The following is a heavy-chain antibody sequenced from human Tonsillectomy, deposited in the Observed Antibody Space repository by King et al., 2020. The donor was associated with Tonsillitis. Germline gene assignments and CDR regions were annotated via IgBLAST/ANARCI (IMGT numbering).Heavy chain of an antibody. CDR2: ISWNSGNI. V-gene: IGHV3-9*01. CDR3: AKETIAAAGDFDY. Sequence: VQLVESGGGLVQPGRSLRLSCAASGFTFDDYAMHWVRQAPGKGLEWVSGISWNSGNIGYADSVKGRFTISRDNAKNSLYLQMNRLRAEDTALYYCAKETIAAAGDFDYWGQGTLVTVSS. D-gene: IGHD6-13*01. J-gene: IGHJ4*02. CDR1: GFTFDDYA.